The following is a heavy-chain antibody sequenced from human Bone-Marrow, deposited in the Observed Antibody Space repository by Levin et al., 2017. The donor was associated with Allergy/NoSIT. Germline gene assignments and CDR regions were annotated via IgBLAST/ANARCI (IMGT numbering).Heavy chain of an antibody. CDR3: ARDEPYYYGSGSFDY. CDR2: ISPSGSTI. Sequence: GESLKISCVGSGFTFSDPYMSWIRQAPGKGLEWVSYISPSGSTISYTDSVKGRFTISRDNAKNSLYLQMNSLRAEDTALYYCARDEPYYYGSGSFDYWGQGTLVTVSS. J-gene: IGHJ4*02. CDR1: GFTFSDPY. D-gene: IGHD3-10*01. V-gene: IGHV3-11*01.